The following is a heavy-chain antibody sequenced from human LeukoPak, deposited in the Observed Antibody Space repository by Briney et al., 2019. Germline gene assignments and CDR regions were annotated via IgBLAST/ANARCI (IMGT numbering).Heavy chain of an antibody. V-gene: IGHV3-30-3*01. CDR3: AREGYDILTGPPQDV. CDR2: ISYDGSNK. J-gene: IGHJ6*02. D-gene: IGHD3-9*01. Sequence: RRSLRLSCAASGFTFSSYAMHWVRQAPGKGLEWVAVISYDGSNKYYADSVKGRFTISRDNSKNTLYLQMNSLRAEDTAVYYCAREGYDILTGPPQDVWGQGTTVTVSS. CDR1: GFTFSSYA.